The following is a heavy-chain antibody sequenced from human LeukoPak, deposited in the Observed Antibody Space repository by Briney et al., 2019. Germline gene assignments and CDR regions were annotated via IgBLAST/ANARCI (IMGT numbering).Heavy chain of an antibody. CDR2: ISGGGGST. Sequence: ETLSLTCAVSGGSISSYYWSWIRQPPGKGLEWVSAISGGGGSTYYADSVKGRFTISRDNSKNTLYLQMNSLRAEDTAVYYCAKVRNSGWYPSGFDYWGQGTLVTVSS. CDR1: GGSISSYY. V-gene: IGHV3-23*01. CDR3: AKVRNSGWYPSGFDY. J-gene: IGHJ4*02. D-gene: IGHD6-19*01.